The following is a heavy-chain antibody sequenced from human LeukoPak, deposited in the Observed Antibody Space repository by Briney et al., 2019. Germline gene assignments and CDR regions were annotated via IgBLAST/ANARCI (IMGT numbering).Heavy chain of an antibody. V-gene: IGHV5-51*01. J-gene: IGHJ4*02. D-gene: IGHD3-9*01. CDR2: IHPGDSDT. CDR3: ARHVPDILTGFPYGLVDY. CDR1: GYSFTSYW. Sequence: GESLKISCKGSGYSFTSYWIGWVRQMPGKGLEWMGIIHPGDSDTRYSPSFQGQVTISADKSISTAYLQWSSLKASDTAMYYCARHVPDILTGFPYGLVDYWGQGTLVTVSS.